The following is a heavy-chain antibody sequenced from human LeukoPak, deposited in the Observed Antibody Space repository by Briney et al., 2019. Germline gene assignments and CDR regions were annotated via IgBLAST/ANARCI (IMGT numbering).Heavy chain of an antibody. CDR1: GFTFNSYS. J-gene: IGHJ4*02. CDR2: ISGSGSST. V-gene: IGHV3-23*01. CDR3: SKKSPTDATVGNYLGN. Sequence: GGSLRLSCAASGFTFNSYSMNWVRQAPGKGLEWVSGISGSGSSTYYADSVKGRFTISRDNSKNTAYLEVSSLRGEDTAVYYCSKKSPTDATVGNYLGNWGQGTLVTVSS. D-gene: IGHD2-15*01.